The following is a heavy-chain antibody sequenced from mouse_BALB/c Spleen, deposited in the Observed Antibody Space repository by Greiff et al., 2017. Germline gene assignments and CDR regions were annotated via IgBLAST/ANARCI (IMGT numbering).Heavy chain of an antibody. J-gene: IGHJ3*01. CDR3: ARGLRLAY. CDR2: INPNNGGT. D-gene: IGHD2-4*01. V-gene: IGHV1-18*01. CDR1: GYTFTDYN. Sequence: EVQLQQSGPELVKPGASVKIPCKASGYTFTDYNMDWVKQSHGKSLEWIGDINPNNGGTIYNQKFKDKATLTADKSSSTAYMQLSSLTSEDSAVYYCARGLRLAYWGQGTLVTVSA.